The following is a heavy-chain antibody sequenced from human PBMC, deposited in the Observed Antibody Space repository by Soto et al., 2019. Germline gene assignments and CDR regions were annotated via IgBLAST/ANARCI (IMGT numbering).Heavy chain of an antibody. Sequence: ASVKVSCKASGYTFTSYGISWVRQAPGQGLEWMGWISAYNGNTNYAQKLQGRVTMTTDTSTSTAYTELRSLRSDDTAVYYCARDRGYDVYTVTTVDYWGQGTLVTVSS. CDR3: ARDRGYDVYTVTTVDY. V-gene: IGHV1-18*01. CDR2: ISAYNGNT. D-gene: IGHD4-17*01. J-gene: IGHJ4*02. CDR1: GYTFTSYG.